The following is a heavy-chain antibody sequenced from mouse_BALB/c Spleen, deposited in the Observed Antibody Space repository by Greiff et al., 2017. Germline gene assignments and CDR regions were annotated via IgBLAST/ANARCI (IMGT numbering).Heavy chain of an antibody. J-gene: IGHJ2*01. Sequence: VQLQQSGAELVRPGSSVKISCKASGYAFSSYWMNWVKQRPGQGLEWIGQIYPGDGDTNYNGKFKGKATLTADKSSSTAYMQLSSLTSEDSAVYFCARNCGSSFFDYWGQGTTLTVSS. CDR1: GYAFSSYW. CDR2: IYPGDGDT. CDR3: ARNCGSSFFDY. D-gene: IGHD1-1*01. V-gene: IGHV1-80*01.